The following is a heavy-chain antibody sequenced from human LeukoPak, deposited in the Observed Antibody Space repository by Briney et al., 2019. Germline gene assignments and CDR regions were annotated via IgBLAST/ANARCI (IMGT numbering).Heavy chain of an antibody. D-gene: IGHD3-22*01. CDR3: ARRAFYYYDSSGYYYVGRNTFDY. CDR2: INHSGST. Sequence: PSETLSLTCAVYGGSFSGYYWSWIRQPPGKGLEWIGEINHSGSTNYNPSLKSRVTISVDTSANPFSLKLSSVTAADTAVYYCARRAFYYYDSSGYYYVGRNTFDYWGQGTLVTVSS. J-gene: IGHJ4*02. V-gene: IGHV4-34*01. CDR1: GGSFSGYY.